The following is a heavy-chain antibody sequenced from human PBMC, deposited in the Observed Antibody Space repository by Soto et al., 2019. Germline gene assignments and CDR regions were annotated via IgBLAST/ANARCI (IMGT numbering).Heavy chain of an antibody. CDR3: ASTYGTASLNWFDP. J-gene: IGHJ5*02. Sequence: EVQLVESGGGLVQPGGSLRLSCAASGFIFSSYDMNWVRQAPGKGLEWVSYISSGSGNILYADSVKGRFTISRDNAXNPLTLQINTLRAEDTAVYYGASTYGTASLNWFDPWGQGTLVTVSS. CDR1: GFIFSSYD. CDR2: ISSGSGNI. D-gene: IGHD3-10*01. V-gene: IGHV3-48*04.